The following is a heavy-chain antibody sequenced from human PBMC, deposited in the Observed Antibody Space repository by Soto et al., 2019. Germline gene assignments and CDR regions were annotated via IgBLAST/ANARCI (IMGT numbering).Heavy chain of an antibody. CDR2: ILYDGSNK. D-gene: IGHD6-13*01. J-gene: IGHJ4*02. V-gene: IGHV3-33*05. Sequence: PGGSLRLSCAASGFTFSSYGMHWVRQAPGKGLEWVAVILYDGSNKYYADSVKGRFTISRDNSKNTLYLQMNSLRSEDTAVYYCARPGIAAAGTIYWGQATLVTVSS. CDR3: ARPGIAAAGTIY. CDR1: GFTFSSYG.